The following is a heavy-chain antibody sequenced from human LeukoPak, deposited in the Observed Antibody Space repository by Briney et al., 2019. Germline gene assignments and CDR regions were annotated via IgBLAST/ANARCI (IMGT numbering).Heavy chain of an antibody. J-gene: IGHJ4*02. Sequence: ASVKVSCKASGHTFTGYYMHWVRQAPGQGLEWMGWINPNSGDTNYAQKFQGRVTMTRDTSISTAYMELSRLRSDDTAVYYCARDRGYSSGWYFWYWGQGTLVTVSS. CDR3: ARDRGYSSGWYFWY. D-gene: IGHD6-19*01. CDR1: GHTFTGYY. V-gene: IGHV1-2*02. CDR2: INPNSGDT.